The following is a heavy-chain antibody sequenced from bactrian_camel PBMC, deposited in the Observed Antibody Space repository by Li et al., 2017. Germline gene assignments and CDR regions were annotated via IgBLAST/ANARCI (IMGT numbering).Heavy chain of an antibody. Sequence: DVQLVESGGGSVQPGGSLTLACVVPTYRSKCVAWFRQAPGKEREGVAAIHVGNPRTYYTDIAKGRFTISQDLARNMVYLQMNNLEPDDIAMYYCAGEVKLGWGDCNDGPEEYIYWGQGTQVTVS. D-gene: IGHD5*01. J-gene: IGHJ4*01. CDR2: IHVGNPRT. V-gene: IGHV3S40*01. CDR3: AGEVKLGWGDCNDGPEEYIY. CDR1: TYRSKC.